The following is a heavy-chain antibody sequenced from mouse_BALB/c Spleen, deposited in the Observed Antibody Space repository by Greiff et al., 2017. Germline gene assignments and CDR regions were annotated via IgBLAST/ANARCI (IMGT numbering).Heavy chain of an antibody. D-gene: IGHD1-1*01. V-gene: IGHV2-9*02. J-gene: IGHJ1*01. CDR3: AGYYYGSSLYWYFDV. CDR1: GFSLTSYG. Sequence: VMLVESGPGLVAPSQSLSITCTVSGFSLTSYGVHWVRQPPGKGLEWLGVIWAGGSTNYNSALMSRLSISKDNSKSQLFLKMNSLRTDDTAMYYCAGYYYGSSLYWYFDVWGAGTTVTVSS. CDR2: IWAGGST.